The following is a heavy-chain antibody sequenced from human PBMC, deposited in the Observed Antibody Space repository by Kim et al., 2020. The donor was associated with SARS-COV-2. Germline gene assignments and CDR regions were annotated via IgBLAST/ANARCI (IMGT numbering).Heavy chain of an antibody. CDR2: TYYRSKWYN. Sequence: SQTLSLTCAISGDSVSSNSAAWNWIRQSPSRGLEWLGRTYYRSKWYNDYAVSVKSRITINPDTSKNQFSLQLNSVTPEDTAVYYCARVYSSSYGENYYYGMDVWGQGTTVTVSS. J-gene: IGHJ6*02. D-gene: IGHD6-13*01. CDR3: ARVYSSSYGENYYYGMDV. V-gene: IGHV6-1*01. CDR1: GDSVSSNSAA.